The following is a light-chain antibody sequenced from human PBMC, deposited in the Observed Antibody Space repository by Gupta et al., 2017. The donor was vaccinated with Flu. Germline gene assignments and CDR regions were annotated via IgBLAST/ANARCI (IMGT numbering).Light chain of an antibody. V-gene: IGLV3-1*01. J-gene: IGLJ2*01. CDR1: KLGDIY. Sequence: SYELTQPPSVSVSPGQTASITCSGDKLGDIYVSWYQQKPGQSPVLVIYQDSQRPSGIHERFSGSNSASTATLTISGTEAMDDAYYYSQAWNSSTGGFGGGTKLTVL. CDR2: QDS. CDR3: QAWNSSTGG.